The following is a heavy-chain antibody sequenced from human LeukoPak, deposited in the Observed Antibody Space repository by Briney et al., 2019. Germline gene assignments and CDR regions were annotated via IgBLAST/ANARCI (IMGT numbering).Heavy chain of an antibody. V-gene: IGHV1-3*01. J-gene: IGHJ4*02. CDR2: INAGSGNT. CDR3: ARLGLSIDYVSPY. Sequence: ASVKVSCKASGYTFTSYTMHWVRQAPGQWLGGMGWINAGSGNTKYSQRFQGRVTITRDTSASTAYMELSSLRSEDTAVYYCARLGLSIDYVSPYWGQGTLVTVSS. CDR1: GYTFTSYT. D-gene: IGHD3-16*01.